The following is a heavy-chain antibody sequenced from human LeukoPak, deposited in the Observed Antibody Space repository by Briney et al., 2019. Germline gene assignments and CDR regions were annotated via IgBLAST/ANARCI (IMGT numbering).Heavy chain of an antibody. CDR3: ARDLSGYYGSGSYSGNNWFDP. Sequence: SETLSLTCTVSGGSISSSSYYWGWIRQPPGKGLEWIGSIYYSGSTNYNPSLKSRVTISVDTSKNQFSLKLSSVTAADTAVYYCARDLSGYYGSGSYSGNNWFDPWGQGTLVTVSS. CDR1: GGSISSSSYY. D-gene: IGHD3-10*01. J-gene: IGHJ5*02. CDR2: IYYSGST. V-gene: IGHV4-39*07.